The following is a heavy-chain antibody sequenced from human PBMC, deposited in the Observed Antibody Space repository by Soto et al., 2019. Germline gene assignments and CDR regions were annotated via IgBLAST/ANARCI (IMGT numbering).Heavy chain of an antibody. V-gene: IGHV1-8*01. CDR3: ARGLIPPTIFRPTTELDH. CDR1: GYTFTSYD. D-gene: IGHD2-2*01. J-gene: IGHJ5*02. Sequence: QVQLVQSGAEVKKPGASVKVSCKASGYTFTSYDINWVRQATGQGLEWMGWMNPNSGNTGYAQKFQGRVTMTRNTSIRQAYMELSSLRSEDTAVYYCARGLIPPTIFRPTTELDHWGQGTLVTVSS. CDR2: MNPNSGNT.